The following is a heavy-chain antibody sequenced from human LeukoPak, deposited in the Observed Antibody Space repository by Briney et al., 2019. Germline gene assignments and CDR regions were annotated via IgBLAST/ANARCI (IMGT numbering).Heavy chain of an antibody. CDR1: GDSISYFY. CDR2: IYTSGST. D-gene: IGHD4-17*01. J-gene: IGHJ6*03. Sequence: SETLSLTCSVSGDSISYFYWSWIRQAAGKGLEWIGRIYTSGSTNYNPSLKSRVTISVDTSKNQFSLKLSSVTAADTAVYYCARGGSPMTTVTPTYYYYYMDVWGKGTTVTISS. V-gene: IGHV4-4*07. CDR3: ARGGSPMTTVTPTYYYYYMDV.